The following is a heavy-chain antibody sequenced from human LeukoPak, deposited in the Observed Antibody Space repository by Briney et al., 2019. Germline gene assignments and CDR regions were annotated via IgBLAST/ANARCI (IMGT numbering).Heavy chain of an antibody. Sequence: PGGSLRLSYAASGFTFSSYEMNWVRQAPGKGLEWISYISSGGSTIYYADSVKGRFTISGDNAKNSLSLQMNSLRDEDSAIYYCARRFDLWGRGTLVTVSS. V-gene: IGHV3-48*03. J-gene: IGHJ2*01. CDR1: GFTFSSYE. CDR2: ISSGGSTI. CDR3: ARRFDL.